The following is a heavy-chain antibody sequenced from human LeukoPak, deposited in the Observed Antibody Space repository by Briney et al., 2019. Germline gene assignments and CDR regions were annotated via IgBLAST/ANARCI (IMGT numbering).Heavy chain of an antibody. CDR2: FDPEDGET. CDR1: GYTLTELS. V-gene: IGHV1-24*01. CDR3: ARLYYDSSGYCFDY. J-gene: IGHJ4*02. D-gene: IGHD3-22*01. Sequence: ASVKVSCKVSGYTLTELSMHWVRQAPGKGLECMGGFDPEDGETIYAQKFQGRVTMTEDTSTDTAYMELSSLRSEDTAVYYCARLYYDSSGYCFDYWGQGTLVTVSS.